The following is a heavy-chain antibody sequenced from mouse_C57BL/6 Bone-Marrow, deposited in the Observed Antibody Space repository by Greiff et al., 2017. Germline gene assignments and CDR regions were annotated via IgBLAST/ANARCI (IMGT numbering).Heavy chain of an antibody. J-gene: IGHJ4*01. Sequence: DVMLVESGGGLVKPGGSLKLSCAASGFTFSDYGMHWVRQAPEKGLEWVAYISSGSSTIDYADTVKGRFTLSRDNAKNTLFLQMTSLRSEDTAMYYCAKHWEGYAMDYWGQGTSVTVSS. D-gene: IGHD4-1*01. CDR1: GFTFSDYG. CDR3: AKHWEGYAMDY. V-gene: IGHV5-17*01. CDR2: ISSGSSTI.